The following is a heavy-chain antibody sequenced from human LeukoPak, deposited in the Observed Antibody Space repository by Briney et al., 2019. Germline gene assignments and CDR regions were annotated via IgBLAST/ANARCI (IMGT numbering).Heavy chain of an antibody. V-gene: IGHV3-21*01. Sequence: GGSLRLSCAASGFTFSSYSMSWVRQAPGKGLEWVSSISSSSSYIYYADSVKGRFTISRDNAKNSLYLQMNSLRAEDTAVYYCAREGDYGDYNWFDPWGQGTLVAVSS. CDR3: AREGDYGDYNWFDP. D-gene: IGHD4-17*01. CDR1: GFTFSSYS. CDR2: ISSSSSYI. J-gene: IGHJ5*02.